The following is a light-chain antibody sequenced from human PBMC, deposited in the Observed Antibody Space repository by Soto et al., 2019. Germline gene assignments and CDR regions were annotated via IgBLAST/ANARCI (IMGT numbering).Light chain of an antibody. Sequence: ELGLTQSPCTLSLSPGEIATLSCRASQSISSSYVAWYQQKPGQAPRLLIYGAFSSAAAIPDRFSGSGSGTDSALTISRPDSGDSAVYDCQQYGSSPFTFGPSLKVDSK. V-gene: IGKV3-20*01. CDR2: GAF. CDR3: QQYGSSPFT. J-gene: IGKJ3*01. CDR1: QSISSSY.